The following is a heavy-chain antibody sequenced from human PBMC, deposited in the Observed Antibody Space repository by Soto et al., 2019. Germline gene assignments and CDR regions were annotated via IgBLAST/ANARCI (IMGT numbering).Heavy chain of an antibody. CDR3: ANGYYDSSGYTRNWFDT. CDR1: GFTFDDYA. CDR2: ISWNSGSI. D-gene: IGHD3-22*01. J-gene: IGHJ5*02. V-gene: IGHV3-9*01. Sequence: GGSLRLSCAASGFTFDDYAMHWVRQAPGKGLEWVSGISWNSGSIGYADSVKGRFTIPRDNAKNSLYLQMNSLRAEDTALYYCANGYYDSSGYTRNWFDTWGQGTLVTVSS.